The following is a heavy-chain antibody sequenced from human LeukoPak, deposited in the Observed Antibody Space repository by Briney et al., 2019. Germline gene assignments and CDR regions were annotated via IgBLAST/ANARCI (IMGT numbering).Heavy chain of an antibody. V-gene: IGHV7-4-1*02. J-gene: IGHJ1*01. CDR1: GYTFTSYA. CDR2: INTNTGNP. CDR3: AREVAAAGPEYFQH. D-gene: IGHD6-13*01. Sequence: ASVKVSCKASGYTFTSYAMNWVRQTPGQGLEWMGWINTNTGNPTYAQGFTGRFVFSLGTSVSTAYLQISSLKAEDTAVYYCAREVAAAGPEYFQHWGQGTLVTVSS.